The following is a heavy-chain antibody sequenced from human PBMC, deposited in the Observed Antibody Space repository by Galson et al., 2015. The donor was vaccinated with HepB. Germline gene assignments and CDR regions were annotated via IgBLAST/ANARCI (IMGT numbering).Heavy chain of an antibody. V-gene: IGHV1-18*01. CDR1: GSTFSDYG. D-gene: IGHD3-10*01. J-gene: IGHJ4*02. CDR2: ISTYNGNT. CDR3: TRVRLLWFGTPSAPGDSDY. Sequence: SVTVSCKASGSTFSDYGVSWVRQAPGQGLDWLGWISTYNGNTNYAQKFQGRVRMTTDTPTGTAYMDLWSLRTDDTAVYYCTRVRLLWFGTPSAPGDSDYWGPGTLVTVSA.